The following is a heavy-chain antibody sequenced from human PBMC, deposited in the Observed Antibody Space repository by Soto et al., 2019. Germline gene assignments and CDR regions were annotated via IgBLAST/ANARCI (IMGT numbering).Heavy chain of an antibody. D-gene: IGHD3-9*01. V-gene: IGHV4-34*01. J-gene: IGHJ4*02. CDR2: INHSGST. CDR3: ARRLRYFDWLPFDY. CDR1: GGSFSGYY. Sequence: SETLSLTCAVYGGSFSGYYWSWIRQPPGKGLEWIGEINHSGSTNYNPSLKSRVTISVDTSKNQFSLKLSSVTAADTAVYYCARRLRYFDWLPFDYWGQGTLFTVS.